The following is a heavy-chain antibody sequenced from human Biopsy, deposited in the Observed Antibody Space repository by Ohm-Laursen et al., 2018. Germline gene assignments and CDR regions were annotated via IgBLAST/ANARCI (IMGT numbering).Heavy chain of an antibody. D-gene: IGHD7-27*01. CDR3: ARLTGDPSY. CDR1: GGSIKSYY. Sequence: SDTLSLTWTVSGGSIKSYYWNWIRQSPGKGLEWIGFIYYTGHTNYNPSLKSRATIPVDTSKNQFSLKVISVTAADTAVYYCARLTGDPSYWGQGILVTVSS. V-gene: IGHV4-59*07. J-gene: IGHJ4*02. CDR2: IYYTGHT.